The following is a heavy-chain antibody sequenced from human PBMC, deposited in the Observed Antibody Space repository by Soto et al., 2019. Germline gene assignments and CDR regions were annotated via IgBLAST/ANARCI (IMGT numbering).Heavy chain of an antibody. CDR2: ISDSGDRT. V-gene: IGHV3-23*01. CDR3: AKDRGIIVKAGDAFDV. J-gene: IGHJ3*01. Sequence: GGSLRLSCASSGFTLSMSAVNWVRQAPGKGLEWVSYISDSGDRTYYEHSVKGRFTISRDRSKNTVSLQMASLRAEDTAVYYCAKDRGIIVKAGDAFDVWGQGTKVTVSS. CDR1: GFTLSMSA. D-gene: IGHD3-16*02.